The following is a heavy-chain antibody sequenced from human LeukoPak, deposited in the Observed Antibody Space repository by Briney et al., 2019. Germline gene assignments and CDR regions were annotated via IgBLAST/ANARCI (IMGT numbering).Heavy chain of an antibody. CDR2: IYYSGST. D-gene: IGHD3-3*01. Sequence: PSETLSLTCTVSGGSISSGSYYWGWIRQPPGKGLEWIGSIYYSGSTYYNPSLKSRVTISVDTSKNQFSLKLSSVTAADTAVYYCARDSLDDFWSGYYLDYWGQGTLVTVSS. J-gene: IGHJ4*02. CDR3: ARDSLDDFWSGYYLDY. V-gene: IGHV4-39*07. CDR1: GGSISSGSYY.